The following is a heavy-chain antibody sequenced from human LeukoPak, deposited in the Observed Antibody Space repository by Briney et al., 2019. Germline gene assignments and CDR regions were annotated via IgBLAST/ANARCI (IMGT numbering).Heavy chain of an antibody. J-gene: IGHJ4*02. CDR2: ISAYNGNT. V-gene: IGHV1-18*01. CDR3: ARVMYSSRAVDY. CDR1: GYTFTSYG. D-gene: IGHD6-13*01. Sequence: ASVKVSCKASGYTFTSYGISWVRQAPGQGLEWVGWISAYNGNTNYAQKLQGRVTMTTDTSTSTAYMELRSLRSDDTAVYYRARVMYSSRAVDYWGQGTLVTVSS.